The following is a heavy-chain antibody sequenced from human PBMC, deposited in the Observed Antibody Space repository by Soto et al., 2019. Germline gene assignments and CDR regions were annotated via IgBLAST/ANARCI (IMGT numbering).Heavy chain of an antibody. V-gene: IGHV1-2*04. CDR2: INPKSGGT. CDR3: ARGDSTDCSHGVCSLFYNHDIDV. J-gene: IGHJ6*02. Sequence: ASVEVSCKASGYSFTDYHMHWVRQAPGRGLEWLGRINPKSGGTSTAQKFQGWVTMTTDTSISTASMELTRLTSDDTAIYYCARGDSTDCSHGVCSLFYNHDIDVWGPGPTITVYS. D-gene: IGHD2-8*01. CDR1: GYSFTDYH.